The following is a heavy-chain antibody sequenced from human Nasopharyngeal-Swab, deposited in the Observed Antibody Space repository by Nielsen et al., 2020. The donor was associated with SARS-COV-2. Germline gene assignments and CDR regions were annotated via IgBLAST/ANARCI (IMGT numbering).Heavy chain of an antibody. CDR2: MNPNSGNT. J-gene: IGHJ5*02. D-gene: IGHD6-19*01. Sequence: ASVKVSCKASGYTFTSYDINWVRQATGQGLEWMGWMNPNSGNTGYAQKFQGRVTMTSNTSISTAYMELSSLRSEDTAVYYCASLKHSSGWYNWFDPWGQGTLVTVSS. CDR1: GYTFTSYD. CDR3: ASLKHSSGWYNWFDP. V-gene: IGHV1-8*01.